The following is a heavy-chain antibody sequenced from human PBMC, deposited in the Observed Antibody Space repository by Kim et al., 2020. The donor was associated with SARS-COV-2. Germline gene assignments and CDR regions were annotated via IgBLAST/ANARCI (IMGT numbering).Heavy chain of an antibody. V-gene: IGHV1-18*01. D-gene: IGHD6-13*01. CDR3: ARARMAAAGSFDY. J-gene: IGHJ4*02. Sequence: AQTLQGRVIMTTDTSTSTAYMELRSLRYDDTAVYYCARARMAAAGSFDYWGKGTLVTVSS.